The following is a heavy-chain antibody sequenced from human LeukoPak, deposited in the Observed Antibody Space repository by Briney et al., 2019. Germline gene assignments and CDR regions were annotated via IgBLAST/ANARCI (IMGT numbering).Heavy chain of an antibody. Sequence: SERVSSKGYRGTGNECGSRWVPQDPRQGLEWMGGIIAIFGTANYAQKFPGRVTITTYESTRTAYMELSNLRSEDTAVYYCARDQFYRIDCSSTSCYRLGAFDIWGQGTMVTVSS. CDR3: ARDQFYRIDCSSTSCYRLGAFDI. CDR1: RGTGNECG. V-gene: IGHV1-69*05. D-gene: IGHD2-2*02. CDR2: IIAIFGTA. J-gene: IGHJ3*02.